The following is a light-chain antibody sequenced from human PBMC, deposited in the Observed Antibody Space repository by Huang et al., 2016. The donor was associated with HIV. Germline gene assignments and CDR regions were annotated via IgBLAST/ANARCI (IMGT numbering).Light chain of an antibody. Sequence: EIVLTQSPGTLSVSPGERATLSCRASQSVSGAYLAWYQQRPGQAPRLLIYGASSRATGIPDRFSGSGSGTDFTLTISSLEPEDFAVYYCQQRSNWPLTFGPGTKVDIK. CDR2: GAS. V-gene: IGKV3D-20*02. CDR3: QQRSNWPLT. CDR1: QSVSGAY. J-gene: IGKJ3*01.